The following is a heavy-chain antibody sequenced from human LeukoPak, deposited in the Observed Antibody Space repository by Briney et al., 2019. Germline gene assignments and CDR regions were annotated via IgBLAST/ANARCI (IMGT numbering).Heavy chain of an antibody. CDR1: GYTFTSYG. D-gene: IGHD6-19*01. J-gene: IGHJ4*02. Sequence: SVKVSCKASGYTFTSYGISWVRQAPGQGLEWMGGIIPFSDTVNYAQKFQGRITTTADESTSTAYMELSSLRSEDTAVYYCASTGYSSGWYRYFDYWGQGTLVTVSS. V-gene: IGHV1-69*13. CDR3: ASTGYSSGWYRYFDY. CDR2: IIPFSDTV.